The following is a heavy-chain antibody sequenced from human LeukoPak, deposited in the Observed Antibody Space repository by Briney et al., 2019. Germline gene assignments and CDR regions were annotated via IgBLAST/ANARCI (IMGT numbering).Heavy chain of an antibody. CDR1: GFTFSDHY. V-gene: IGHV3-15*01. CDR3: TTGELN. D-gene: IGHD2-21*01. J-gene: IGHJ4*02. CDR2: IKGRTDGGAT. Sequence: GGSLRLSCAASGFTFSDHYMDWVRQAPGKGLEWVGRIKGRTDGGATDYAAPVKGRFTISRDDSKNTLYLQMNSLKTEDTAIYYCTTGELNWGQGTLVTVSS.